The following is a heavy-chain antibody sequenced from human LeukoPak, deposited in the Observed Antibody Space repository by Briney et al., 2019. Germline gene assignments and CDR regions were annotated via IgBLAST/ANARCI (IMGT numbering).Heavy chain of an antibody. CDR3: ARDWHSSGGVGCGMDV. CDR2: ISTSGSTI. D-gene: IGHD2-8*02. J-gene: IGHJ6*02. Sequence: GGSLRLSCAASGFTFSGYEMNWVRQAPGKGLGWVSCISTSGSTIYYADSVKGRFTNSRDNAKNSLYLQMNGLRVEDTAVYYCARDWHSSGGVGCGMDVWGQGTTVTVSS. V-gene: IGHV3-48*03. CDR1: GFTFSGYE.